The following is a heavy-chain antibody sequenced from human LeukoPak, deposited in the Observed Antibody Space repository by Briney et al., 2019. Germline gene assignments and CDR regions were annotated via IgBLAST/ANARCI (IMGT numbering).Heavy chain of an antibody. Sequence: GGSLRLSCAASEFTFSSYAMSWGRQAPGKGLGWVSGISTSGGSSSYADSVKGRFTISRDNPRNTLYMQMNSLRVEDTALYYCAIMHPYYDGSGYWVQWGQGTLVTVSS. CDR1: EFTFSSYA. D-gene: IGHD3-22*01. CDR2: ISTSGGSS. V-gene: IGHV3-23*01. J-gene: IGHJ4*02. CDR3: AIMHPYYDGSGYWVQ.